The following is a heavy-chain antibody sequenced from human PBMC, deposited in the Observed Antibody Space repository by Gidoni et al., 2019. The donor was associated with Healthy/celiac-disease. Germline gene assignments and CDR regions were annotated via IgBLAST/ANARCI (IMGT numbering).Heavy chain of an antibody. CDR2: TYYRSKWYN. J-gene: IGHJ6*03. CDR3: ARAGPLPAADPYSYYYYMDV. V-gene: IGHV6-1*01. D-gene: IGHD6-13*01. Sequence: QVQRQQSGQGLVKPSQTHTLTCATSGDSGSRNSAAWNWIRQSPSKGLEWLGRTYYRSKWYNDYAVSLKSRITINPDTSNNQFSLQLNSVTPESTPVFYCARAGPLPAADPYSYYYYMDVWGKGTTVTVSS. CDR1: GDSGSRNSAA.